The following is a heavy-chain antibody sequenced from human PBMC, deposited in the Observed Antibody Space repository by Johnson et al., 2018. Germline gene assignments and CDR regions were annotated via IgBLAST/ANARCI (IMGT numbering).Heavy chain of an antibody. CDR3: TRDLSYASGDY. V-gene: IGHV3-21*01. Sequence: EVQLVESGGGVVQPGRSLRLSCAASGFTFSSYSMNWVRQAPGKGLEWVSSISGSSTYIYYADSVKGRFTISRDNAKNSLYLQMNSLRAADTAVYYCTRDLSYASGDYWGQGTVVTVSS. CDR2: ISGSSTYI. CDR1: GFTFSSYS. D-gene: IGHD3-10*01. J-gene: IGHJ4*02.